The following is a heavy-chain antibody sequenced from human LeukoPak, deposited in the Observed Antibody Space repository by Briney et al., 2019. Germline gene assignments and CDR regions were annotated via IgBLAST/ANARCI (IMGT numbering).Heavy chain of an antibody. Sequence: GGSLRLTCAASGFTVSRNYITWVRQAPGKGLEWVSVIYSGGSTYYADSVKGRFTVSRDNSKNTLHLQMNSLKAEDTAVYYCAGTIVGKWAIDYWGQGTLVTVSS. V-gene: IGHV3-53*01. J-gene: IGHJ4*02. D-gene: IGHD3-22*01. CDR2: IYSGGST. CDR1: GFTVSRNY. CDR3: AGTIVGKWAIDY.